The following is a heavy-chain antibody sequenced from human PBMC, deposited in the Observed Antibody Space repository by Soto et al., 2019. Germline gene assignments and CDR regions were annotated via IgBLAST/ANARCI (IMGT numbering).Heavy chain of an antibody. CDR2: IIPIFGTA. D-gene: IGHD5-12*01. CDR1: GGTFSSYA. CDR3: ARDFSGYDTHYGMDV. J-gene: IGHJ6*02. V-gene: IGHV1-69*13. Sequence: SVKVSCKASGGTFSSYAISWVRQAPGQGLEWMGGIIPIFGTANYAQKFQGRVTITADESTSTAYMELSSLRSEDTAVYYCARDFSGYDTHYGMDVWGQGTTVTVSS.